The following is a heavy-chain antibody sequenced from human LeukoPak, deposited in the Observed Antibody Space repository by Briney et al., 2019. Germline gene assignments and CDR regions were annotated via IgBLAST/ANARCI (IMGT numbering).Heavy chain of an antibody. D-gene: IGHD2-21*01. CDR1: GFTFSSYS. CDR3: AREPPRDDEAFDI. Sequence: GGSLRLSCAASGFTFSSYSMNWVRQAPGKGLEWVSYINSRSSTIYYADSVKGRFTVSRDNAKNSLYLQMNSLRDEDTAVYYCAREPPRDDEAFDIWGQGTMVTVS. J-gene: IGHJ3*02. CDR2: INSRSSTI. V-gene: IGHV3-48*02.